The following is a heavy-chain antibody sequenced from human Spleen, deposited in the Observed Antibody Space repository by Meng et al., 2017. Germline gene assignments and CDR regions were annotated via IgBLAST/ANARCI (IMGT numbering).Heavy chain of an antibody. Sequence: VPPEQGGPGLVESSKTLSHTRVVSAETFNHHYVRQVPQPPGKGLGWIREINHGRSTNYNPSRGSRATISVDTSQNNLSLKLSSVTAADSAVYYCARGPTTMAHDFDYWGQGTLVTVSS. V-gene: IGHV4-34*01. CDR1: AETFNHHY. CDR2: INHGRST. D-gene: IGHD4-11*01. J-gene: IGHJ4*02. CDR3: ARGPTTMAHDFDY.